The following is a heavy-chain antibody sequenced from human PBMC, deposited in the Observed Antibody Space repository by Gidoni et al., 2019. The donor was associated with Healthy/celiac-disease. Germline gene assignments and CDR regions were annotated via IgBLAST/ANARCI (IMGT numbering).Heavy chain of an antibody. CDR2: IIPIFGTA. D-gene: IGHD3-9*01. CDR3: ATGGTVLRDFDWLWPN. CDR1: GGTFGSYA. V-gene: IGHV1-69*01. J-gene: IGHJ4*02. Sequence: QVQLVQSGAEVKKPGSSVKVSCKASGGTFGSYAISWVRQAPGQGREWMGGIIPIFGTANYAQKFQGRVTITADESTSKAYMELSSLRSEDTAVYYCATGGTVLRDFDWLWPNWGQGTLVTVSS.